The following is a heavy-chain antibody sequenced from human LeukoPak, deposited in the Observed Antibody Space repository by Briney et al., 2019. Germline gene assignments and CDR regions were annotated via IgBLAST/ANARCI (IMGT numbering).Heavy chain of an antibody. CDR1: GYIFTSYD. D-gene: IGHD2/OR15-2a*01. CDR2: MNPNSGNT. J-gene: IGHJ6*02. CDR3: ASLSESNYYYGMDV. Sequence: GASVKVSCKASGYIFTSYDINWVRQATGQGLEWMGWMNPNSGNTGYAQKFQGRVTMTRNTSISTAYMELSSLRSEDTAVYYRASLSESNYYYGMDVWGQGTTVTVSS. V-gene: IGHV1-8*01.